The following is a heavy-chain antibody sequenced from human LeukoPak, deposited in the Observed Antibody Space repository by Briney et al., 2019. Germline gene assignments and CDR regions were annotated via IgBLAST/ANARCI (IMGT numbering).Heavy chain of an antibody. CDR1: GFTFSSYS. D-gene: IGHD3-10*01. Sequence: GGSLRLSSAASGFTFSSYSMNWVRQAPGKGLEWVSYISSSSSTIYYADSVKGRFTISRDNAKNSLYLQMNSLRAEDTAVYYCAREHYYGSGSPPDYWGQGTLVTVSS. V-gene: IGHV3-48*01. J-gene: IGHJ4*02. CDR3: AREHYYGSGSPPDY. CDR2: ISSSSSTI.